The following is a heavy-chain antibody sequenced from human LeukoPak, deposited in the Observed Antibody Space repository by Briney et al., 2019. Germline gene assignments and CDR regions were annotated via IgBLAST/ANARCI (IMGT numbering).Heavy chain of an antibody. Sequence: QSGGSLRLTCAASGFTFSSYAMSWVRQAPGKGLEWVSSISGRGANTHYADSVKGRFTISGDYSKDTLNLQMNSLRAEDTAVYYCAKFGRVFDTSGYYWFPNWGQGILVTVSS. CDR3: AKFGRVFDTSGYYWFPN. D-gene: IGHD3-22*01. CDR1: GFTFSSYA. CDR2: ISGRGANT. J-gene: IGHJ4*02. V-gene: IGHV3-23*01.